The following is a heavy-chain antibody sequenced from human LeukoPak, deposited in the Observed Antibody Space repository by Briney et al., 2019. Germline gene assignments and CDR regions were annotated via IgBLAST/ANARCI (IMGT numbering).Heavy chain of an antibody. CDR2: ISSSSSYI. Sequence: PGGSLRLSCAASGFTFSGYSMNWVRQAPGKGLEWVSSISSSSSYIYYADSVKGRFTTSRDNAKNSLYLQMNSLRAEDTAVYYCARGVVRYFDYWGQGALVTVSS. J-gene: IGHJ4*02. V-gene: IGHV3-21*01. CDR3: ARGVVRYFDY. D-gene: IGHD3-9*01. CDR1: GFTFSGYS.